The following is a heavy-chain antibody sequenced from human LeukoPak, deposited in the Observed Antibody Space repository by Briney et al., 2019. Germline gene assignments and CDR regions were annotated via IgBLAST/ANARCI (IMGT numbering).Heavy chain of an antibody. Sequence: GGSLRLSCAASGFTFSSYGMHWVRQAPGKGLEGVAVISNEGSYKYYADSVKGRFTISRDNSKNTLYLQMNSLRAEDTAVYYCAKDRYMPVAQYYFDYWGQGTLVTVSS. CDR3: AKDRYMPVAQYYFDY. V-gene: IGHV3-30*18. CDR1: GFTFSSYG. D-gene: IGHD6-19*01. J-gene: IGHJ4*02. CDR2: ISNEGSYK.